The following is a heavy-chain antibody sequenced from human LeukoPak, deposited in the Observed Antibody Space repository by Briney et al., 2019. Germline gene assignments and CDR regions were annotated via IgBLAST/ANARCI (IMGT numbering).Heavy chain of an antibody. V-gene: IGHV3-33*01. CDR1: GFTFSSYG. CDR2: IWYDGSNK. J-gene: IGHJ4*02. Sequence: GGSLRLSCAASGFTFSSYGMHWVRQAPGKGLEWVAVIWYDGSNKYYADSVKGRFTISRDNSKNTLHLQMNSLRAEDTAVYYCARSPPDRSGYYYFDYWGQGTLVTVSS. CDR3: ARSPPDRSGYYYFDY. D-gene: IGHD3-22*01.